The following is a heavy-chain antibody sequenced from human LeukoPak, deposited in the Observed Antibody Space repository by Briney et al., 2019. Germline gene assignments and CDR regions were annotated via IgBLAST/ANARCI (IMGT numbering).Heavy chain of an antibody. D-gene: IGHD5-12*01. J-gene: IGHJ3*02. V-gene: IGHV1-69*13. CDR3: AKSYVDIVARAAFDI. CDR1: GGTFSSYA. CDR2: TIPIFGTA. Sequence: APVKVSCKASGGTFSSYAISWVRQAPGQGLEWMGGTIPIFGTANYAQKFQGRVTITADESTSTAYMELSSLRSEDTAVYYCAKSYVDIVARAAFDIWGQGTMVTVSS.